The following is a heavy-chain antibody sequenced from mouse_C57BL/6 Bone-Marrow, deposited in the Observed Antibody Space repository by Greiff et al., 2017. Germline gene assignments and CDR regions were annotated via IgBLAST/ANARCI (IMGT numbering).Heavy chain of an antibody. Sequence: VQLQQSGPELVKPGASVKLSCKASGYTFTSYDINWVKQRPGQGLEWIGRIDPNSGGTKYNEKFKSKATLTVDKPSSTAYMQLSSLTSEDSAVYYCARDDGYYPPWFAYWGQGTLVTVSA. V-gene: IGHV1-72*01. CDR1: GYTFTSYD. CDR3: ARDDGYYPPWFAY. J-gene: IGHJ3*01. CDR2: IDPNSGGT. D-gene: IGHD2-3*01.